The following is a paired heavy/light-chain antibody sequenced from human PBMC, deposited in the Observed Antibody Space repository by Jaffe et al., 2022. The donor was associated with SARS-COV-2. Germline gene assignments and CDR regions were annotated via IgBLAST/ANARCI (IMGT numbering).Heavy chain of an antibody. CDR1: GYTFSSSL. D-gene: IGHD3-16*01. J-gene: IGHJ6*02. CDR3: GTISHVSFWGGMDV. V-gene: IGHV1-3*01. CDR2: INAGNGNT. Sequence: QVHLVQSGAEVKKPGASVKISCKASGYTFSSSLIHWVRQVSGQGLEWMGWINAGNGNTKYSQTLEGRVTITRDTSATTAYMELSSLMSEDTAVYYCGTISHVSFWGGMDVWGQGTTVTVSS.
Light chain of an antibody. V-gene: IGLV2-14*03. J-gene: IGLJ2*01. CDR2: DVT. CDR1: GRDVGGYNY. CDR3: SSYTSSSGGGVI. Sequence: QSALTQPASVSGSPGQSITISCTGTGRDVGGYNYVSWYQHHPGKAPQLMIFDVTNRPSGVSNRFSASKSGNTASLSISGLQAADEADYYCSSYTSSSGGGVIFGGGTKLTVL.